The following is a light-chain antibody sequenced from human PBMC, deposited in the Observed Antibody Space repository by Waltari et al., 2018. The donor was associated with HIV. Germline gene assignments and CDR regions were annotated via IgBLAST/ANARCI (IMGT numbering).Light chain of an antibody. V-gene: IGKV4-1*01. CDR3: QQYYSLPPT. J-gene: IGKJ4*01. Sequence: DIVMTPSPDSLAVSLGETVSINCKSSRTVLYYSDTKNYLAWYQQKPGQAPRVLISWASTRAVMVPSSIPALGVPERFSGSGSGTNFTLTISGLQEDDVAIYYCQQYYSLPPTFGGGTRVERK. CDR2: WAS. CDR1: RTVLYYSDTKNY.